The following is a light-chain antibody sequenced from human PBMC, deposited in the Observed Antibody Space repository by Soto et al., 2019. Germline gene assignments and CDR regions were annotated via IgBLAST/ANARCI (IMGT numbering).Light chain of an antibody. CDR1: QSLNSR. CDR2: DAS. J-gene: IGKJ1*01. Sequence: DIQLTQSPSTLSSSFGDRVTLTCRAAQSLNSRLAWYQHRPGKAPRLLIYDASTLESGVPSRFSGSGSGTEFTLTISSLQPDDFATYYCLQYETYWTFGQGTKV. V-gene: IGKV1-5*01. CDR3: LQYETYWT.